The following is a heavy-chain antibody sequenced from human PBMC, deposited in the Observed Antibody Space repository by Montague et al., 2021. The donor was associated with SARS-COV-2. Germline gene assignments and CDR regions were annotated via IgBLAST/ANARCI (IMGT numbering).Heavy chain of an antibody. CDR3: ARHVRSLMVRGPDFDY. D-gene: IGHD3-10*01. CDR2: IYYSGTI. V-gene: IGHV4-39*01. Sequence: SETLSLTCTVSGGSISSSSYYWGWIRQPPGKGLEWIGSIYYSGTIYYNPSLKSRVTISVDTSKNQFSLKLSSVTAADTAVYYCARHVRSLMVRGPDFDYWGQGTLVTVSS. CDR1: GGSISSSSYY. J-gene: IGHJ4*02.